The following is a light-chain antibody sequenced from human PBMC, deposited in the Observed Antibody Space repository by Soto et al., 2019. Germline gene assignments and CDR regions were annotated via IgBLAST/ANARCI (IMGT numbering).Light chain of an antibody. Sequence: TKVACVSVSPGQSLTISYTGTSSDVGGYDHVSWYQQQPGKAPKVLIYEVSNRPSGVSNRFSGSKSGNTASLTISGLQAEDEADYYCGSHGGRSALLVFGSGTKVTV. CDR3: GSHGGRSALLV. J-gene: IGLJ1*01. CDR1: SSDVGGYDH. V-gene: IGLV2-14*01. CDR2: EVS.